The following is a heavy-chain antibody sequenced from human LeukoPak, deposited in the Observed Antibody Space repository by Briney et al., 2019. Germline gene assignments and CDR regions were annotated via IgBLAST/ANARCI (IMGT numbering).Heavy chain of an antibody. CDR2: IFYTGST. CDR1: GGSFSSGSSY. Sequence: PSETLSLTCTVSGGSFSSGSSYWSWIRQHPGKGLEWIGYIFYTGSTYYNPSLNSRINISVVTSKNQFSLQLSSVTAADTAVYYCARVGIISEPTATFYFDYWGQGTLVTVSS. CDR3: ARVGIISEPTATFYFDY. J-gene: IGHJ4*02. V-gene: IGHV4-31*03. D-gene: IGHD1-1*01.